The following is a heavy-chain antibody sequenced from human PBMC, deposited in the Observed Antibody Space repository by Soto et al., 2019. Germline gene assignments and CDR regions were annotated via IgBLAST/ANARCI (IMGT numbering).Heavy chain of an antibody. J-gene: IGHJ6*02. CDR1: VGTFSSCA. CDR2: IIPIFGTA. CDR3: ARNPQPLPGILTGYSYYGMDV. Sequence: GASVQVSCKASVGTFSSCAISWVRQAPGQGLEWMGGIIPIFGTANYAQKFQGRVTITADKSTSTAYMELSSLRSEDTAVYYCARNPQPLPGILTGYSYYGMDVWGQGTTVTVSS. V-gene: IGHV1-69*06. D-gene: IGHD3-9*01.